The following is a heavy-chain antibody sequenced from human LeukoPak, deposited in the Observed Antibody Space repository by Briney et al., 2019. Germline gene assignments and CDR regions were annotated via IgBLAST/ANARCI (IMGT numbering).Heavy chain of an antibody. Sequence: GGSLRLSCAASGFTFSSYGMSWVRQAPGKGLEWVSAISGSGGSTYYADSVKGRFTISRDNSKNTLYLQMNSLRAEDTAVYYCARDIYGASGNLHWFDPWGQGTLVTVSS. D-gene: IGHD3-10*01. CDR3: ARDIYGASGNLHWFDP. J-gene: IGHJ5*02. V-gene: IGHV3-23*01. CDR1: GFTFSSYG. CDR2: ISGSGGST.